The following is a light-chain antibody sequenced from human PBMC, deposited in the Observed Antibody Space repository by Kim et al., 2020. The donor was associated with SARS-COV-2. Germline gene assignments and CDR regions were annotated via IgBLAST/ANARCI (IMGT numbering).Light chain of an antibody. CDR3: QTWDSSTEGV. Sequence: SYELTQPPSVSVSPGQTASITCSGDKLEGKYVSWYQQKPGQSPVLVMFQDYKRPSGIPERFSGSNSGNTATLAISGTQAMDEADYFCQTWDSSTEGVFGPGTKVTVL. J-gene: IGLJ1*01. CDR2: QDY. CDR1: KLEGKY. V-gene: IGLV3-1*01.